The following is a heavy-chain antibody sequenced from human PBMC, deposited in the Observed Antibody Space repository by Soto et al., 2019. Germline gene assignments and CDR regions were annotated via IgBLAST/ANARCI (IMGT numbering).Heavy chain of an antibody. D-gene: IGHD6-6*01. J-gene: IGHJ6*02. CDR3: ARDRRIAAQNYYYYGMDV. CDR2: IGTAGDT. V-gene: IGHV3-13*01. Sequence: EVQLVESGGGLVQPGRSLRLSCAASGFTFSSYDMHWVRQATGKGLEWVSAIGTAGDTYYPGSVKGRFTISRENAKNSLYLQMNSLRAGDTAVYYCARDRRIAAQNYYYYGMDVWGQGTTVTVSS. CDR1: GFTFSSYD.